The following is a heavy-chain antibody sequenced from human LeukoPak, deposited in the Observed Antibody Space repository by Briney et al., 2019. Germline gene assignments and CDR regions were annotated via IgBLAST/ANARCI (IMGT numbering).Heavy chain of an antibody. Sequence: SVKVSCKASGGTFSSYAISWVRQAPGQGLEWMGRIIPILGIANYAQKFQGRVTITADKSTSTAYMELSSLRSEDTAVYYCARAPPLAYCGGDCFFVYWGQGTLVTVSS. CDR3: ARAPPLAYCGGDCFFVY. D-gene: IGHD2-21*02. CDR2: IIPILGIA. CDR1: GGTFSSYA. J-gene: IGHJ4*02. V-gene: IGHV1-69*04.